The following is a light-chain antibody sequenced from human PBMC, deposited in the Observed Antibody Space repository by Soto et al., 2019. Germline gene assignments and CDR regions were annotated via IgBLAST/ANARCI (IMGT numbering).Light chain of an antibody. Sequence: EVVLTQSPLSLSVTLGQPASISCRSSQSLEYINGNTSLTWFQQRPGQSPRRLIDKVSNRATGVPDRFSGSGTGTDFTLRISSVEAEDVGIYYCMQGTRWPPITFGQGTRLDI. CDR1: QSLEYINGNTS. J-gene: IGKJ5*01. CDR3: MQGTRWPPIT. V-gene: IGKV2-30*01. CDR2: KVS.